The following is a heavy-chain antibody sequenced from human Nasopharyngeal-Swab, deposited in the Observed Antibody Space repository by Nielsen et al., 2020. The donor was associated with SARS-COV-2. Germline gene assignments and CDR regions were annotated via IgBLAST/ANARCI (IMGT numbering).Heavy chain of an antibody. V-gene: IGHV3-30*18. D-gene: IGHD2/OR15-2a*01. Sequence: GGSLRLSCAASGFTFSSYGMHWVRQAPGKGLEWVAVISYDGSNKYYADSVKGRFTISRDNSKNTLYLQMNSLRAEDTAVYYCAKDYFLDYWGQGTLVTVSS. CDR3: AKDYFLDY. J-gene: IGHJ4*02. CDR1: GFTFSSYG. CDR2: ISYDGSNK.